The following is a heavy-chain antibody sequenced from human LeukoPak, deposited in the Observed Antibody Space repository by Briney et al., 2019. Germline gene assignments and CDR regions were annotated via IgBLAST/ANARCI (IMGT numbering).Heavy chain of an antibody. CDR3: ARDLGSRN. Sequence: GGSPRLSCAASGFTFSESWMHWFRQAPGKGLEWVSRLNTYDRSTTYADSVKGRFTISSDNAKNTLYLQMNSLRIEDTAVYYCARDLGSRNWGQGTLVTVSS. D-gene: IGHD7-27*01. CDR2: LNTYDRST. V-gene: IGHV3-74*03. J-gene: IGHJ4*02. CDR1: GFTFSESW.